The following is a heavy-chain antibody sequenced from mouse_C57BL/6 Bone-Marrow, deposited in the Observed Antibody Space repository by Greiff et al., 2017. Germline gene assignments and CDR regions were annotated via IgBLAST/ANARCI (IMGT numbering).Heavy chain of an antibody. CDR2: FTMYSNAT. J-gene: IGHJ4*01. CDR3: ASGDYGRLYAMDD. D-gene: IGHD1-1*02. V-gene: IGHV1-49*01. Sequence: LQQSGAELVRPGSSVKLSCKDSYFAFMASAMHWVKQRPGHGLEWIGSFTMYSNATEYSENLKGKATLTANTSSSTAYMELSSLTSEDSAVYYCASGDYGRLYAMDDWGQGTSVTGSA. CDR1: YFAFMASA.